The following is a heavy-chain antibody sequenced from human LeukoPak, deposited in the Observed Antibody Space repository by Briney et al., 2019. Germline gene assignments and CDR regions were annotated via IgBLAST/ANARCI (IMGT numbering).Heavy chain of an antibody. V-gene: IGHV4-34*01. J-gene: IGHJ5*02. D-gene: IGHD1-1*01. CDR3: ARDGPERSWFDP. Sequence: SETLSLTCAVYGGSFSGYYWSWIRQPPGKGLEWIGEINHSGSTYYNPSLKSRVTISVDTSKNQFSLKLSSVTAADTAVYYCARDGPERSWFDPWGQGTLVTVSS. CDR2: INHSGST. CDR1: GGSFSGYY.